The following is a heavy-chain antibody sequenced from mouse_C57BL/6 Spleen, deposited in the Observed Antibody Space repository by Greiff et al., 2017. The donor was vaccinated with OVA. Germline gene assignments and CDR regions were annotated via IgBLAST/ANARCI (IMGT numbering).Heavy chain of an antibody. CDR3: ARGITTVYYCDY. CDR2: IYPGGGYT. D-gene: IGHD1-1*01. V-gene: IGHV1-63*01. CDR1: GYTFTNYW. Sequence: QVQLQQSGAELVRPGTSVKMSCKASGYTFTNYWIGWAKQRPGHGLEWIGDIYPGGGYTNYNEKFKGKATLTADKSSSTAYMQFSSLTSEDSAIYYCARGITTVYYCDYWGQGTTLTVSS. J-gene: IGHJ2*01.